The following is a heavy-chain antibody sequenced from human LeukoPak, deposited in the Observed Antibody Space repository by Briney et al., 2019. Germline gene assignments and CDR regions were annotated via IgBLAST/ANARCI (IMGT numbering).Heavy chain of an antibody. D-gene: IGHD1-14*01. CDR2: INAGNGNT. CDR3: AREVWGPEY. V-gene: IGHV1-3*01. CDR1: GGTFSSYP. J-gene: IGHJ4*02. Sequence: GASVKVSCKVSGGTFSSYPISWVRQAPGQRLEWMGWINAGNGNTKYSQKFQGRVTITRDTSASTAYMELSSLRSEDTAVYYCAREVWGPEYWGQGTLVTVSS.